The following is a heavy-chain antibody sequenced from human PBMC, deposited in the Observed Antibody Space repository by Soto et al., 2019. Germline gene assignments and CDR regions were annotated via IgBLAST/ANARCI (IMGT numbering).Heavy chain of an antibody. Sequence: QVQLQQWGAGLLKPSETLSLTCAVYGGSFSGYYWSWIRQPPGKGLEWIGEINHSGSTNYNPSLKSRVTISVDTSKTQFSLKLSSVTAADTAVYYCARAAMVRGPFDYWGQGTLVTVSS. CDR1: GGSFSGYY. J-gene: IGHJ4*02. D-gene: IGHD3-10*01. CDR2: INHSGST. V-gene: IGHV4-34*01. CDR3: ARAAMVRGPFDY.